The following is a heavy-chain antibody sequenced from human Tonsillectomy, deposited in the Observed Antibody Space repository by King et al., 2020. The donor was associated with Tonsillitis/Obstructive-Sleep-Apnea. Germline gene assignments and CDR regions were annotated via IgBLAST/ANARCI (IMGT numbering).Heavy chain of an antibody. D-gene: IGHD3-9*01. Sequence: EQLVQSGAEVKKPGASVKVSCKASGYTFTSYYMHWVRQAPGQGLEWMGIINPSGGSTSYAQKFQGRVTMTRDTSTSTVYMELSSLRSEDTAVYYCARVHVLTYYDILTGPYYFDYWGQGTLVTVSS. V-gene: IGHV1-46*01. CDR1: GYTFTSYY. CDR3: ARVHVLTYYDILTGPYYFDY. CDR2: INPSGGST. J-gene: IGHJ4*02.